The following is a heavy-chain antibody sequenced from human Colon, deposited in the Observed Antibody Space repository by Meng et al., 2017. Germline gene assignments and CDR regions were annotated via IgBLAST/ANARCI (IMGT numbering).Heavy chain of an antibody. CDR3: ARGVDWAKSGNF. J-gene: IGHJ4*02. CDR1: GGSFSNYY. V-gene: IGHV4-34*01. Sequence: QVQPRHWGEGLLKPSETPSLTRAVYGGSFSNYYLAWIRQPPGKGLEWIGEIHPSGSSYYSPSLQSRVTITLDTSKNQFSLTLSSLTAADTAVYYCARGVDWAKSGNFWGQGTLVTVSS. CDR2: IHPSGSS. D-gene: IGHD3-9*01.